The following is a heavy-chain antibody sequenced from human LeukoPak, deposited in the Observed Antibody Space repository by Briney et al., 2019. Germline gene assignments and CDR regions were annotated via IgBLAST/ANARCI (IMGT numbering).Heavy chain of an antibody. V-gene: IGHV3-21*01. CDR2: ISSSSSYI. J-gene: IGHJ3*02. CDR1: GFTFSSYS. CDR3: ARVVAVAGRAFDI. D-gene: IGHD6-19*01. Sequence: GSLRLSCAASGFTFSSYSRNWVRQAPGKGLEWVSSISSSSSYIYYANSVKGRFTISRDNAKNSLYLQMNSLRAEDTAVYYCARVVAVAGRAFDICGQGTMVTVSS.